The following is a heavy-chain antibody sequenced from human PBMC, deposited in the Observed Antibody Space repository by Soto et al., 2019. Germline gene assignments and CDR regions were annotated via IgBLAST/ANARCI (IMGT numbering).Heavy chain of an antibody. D-gene: IGHD2-15*01. CDR3: AKEGYCSGGSCYGHWFDP. V-gene: IGHV3-9*01. J-gene: IGHJ5*02. CDR1: GFTFDDYA. CDR2: ISWNSGSI. Sequence: PGGSLRLSCAASGFTFDDYAMHWVRQAPGKGLEWVSGISWNSGSIGYADSVKGRFTISRDNAKNSLYLQMNSLRAGDTALYYCAKEGYCSGGSCYGHWFDPWGQGTLVTVSS.